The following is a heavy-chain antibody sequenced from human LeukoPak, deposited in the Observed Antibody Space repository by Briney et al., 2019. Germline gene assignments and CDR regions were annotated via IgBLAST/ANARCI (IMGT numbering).Heavy chain of an antibody. J-gene: IGHJ6*02. CDR2: ISYDGSNK. CDR1: GXTFSSYG. Sequence: GGSLRLSCAASGXTFSSYGMHWVRQAPGKGLEWVVVISYDGSNKYYADSVKGRFTISRDNSKNTLYLQMNSLRAEDTAVYYCAKDVGGSSGWYSDYYYGMDVWGQGTTVTVSS. D-gene: IGHD6-19*01. CDR3: AKDVGGSSGWYSDYYYGMDV. V-gene: IGHV3-30*18.